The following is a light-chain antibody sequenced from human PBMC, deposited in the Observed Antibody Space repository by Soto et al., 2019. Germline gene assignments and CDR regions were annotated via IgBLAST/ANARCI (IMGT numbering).Light chain of an antibody. J-gene: IGKJ1*01. CDR2: GAS. CDR1: QTVSSN. CDR3: QQYDKWPPWT. V-gene: IGKV3-15*01. Sequence: MTQSPATLSVSPWERATLSCRANQTVSSNLAWYQHKPGQAPRLLIYGASTRATGIPARFSGSGSGTELTLSINSLQSEDFAVYYCQQYDKWPPWTCGQGTKVDIK.